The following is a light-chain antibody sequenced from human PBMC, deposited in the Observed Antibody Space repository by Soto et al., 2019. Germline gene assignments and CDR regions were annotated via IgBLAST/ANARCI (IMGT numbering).Light chain of an antibody. Sequence: QSVLTQPASVSGSPGQSITISCTGTSSDLGGYNYVSWYQHHPGKAPKLMIYDVSNRPSGVSNRFSGSKSGNTASLTISGLQAEDEADYYCSSYTSSRAVVFGGGTKVTVL. CDR3: SSYTSSRAVV. CDR1: SSDLGGYNY. J-gene: IGLJ2*01. V-gene: IGLV2-14*03. CDR2: DVS.